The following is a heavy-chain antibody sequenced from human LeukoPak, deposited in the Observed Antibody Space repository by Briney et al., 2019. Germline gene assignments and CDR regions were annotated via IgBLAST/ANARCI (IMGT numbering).Heavy chain of an antibody. D-gene: IGHD6-13*01. V-gene: IGHV4-4*07. CDR1: GGSISSYY. CDR2: IYTSGST. CDR3: ARDGYSSSWYDTYFDY. Sequence: PSETLSLTCTVSGGSISSYYWSWIRQPAGKGLEWIGRIYTSGSTNYNPSLKSRVTISVDTSKNQFSLKLSSVTAADTAVYYCARDGYSSSWYDTYFDYWGQGTLVTVSS. J-gene: IGHJ4*02.